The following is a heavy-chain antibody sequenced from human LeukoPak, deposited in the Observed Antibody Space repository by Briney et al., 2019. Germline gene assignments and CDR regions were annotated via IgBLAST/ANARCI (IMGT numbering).Heavy chain of an antibody. V-gene: IGHV3-23*01. CDR3: AKTSAGIRGGNFDY. CDR1: GFTFSSYA. D-gene: IGHD3-10*01. CDR2: INDSGGHT. J-gene: IGHJ4*02. Sequence: SGGSLRLSCAASGFTFSSYAMRWVRQAPGKGLEWVSLINDSGGHTYYAHSEKGRFTISRENSKHSLFLHMSSLRAEDTAVYYCAKTSAGIRGGNFDYWGQGTLGTVSP.